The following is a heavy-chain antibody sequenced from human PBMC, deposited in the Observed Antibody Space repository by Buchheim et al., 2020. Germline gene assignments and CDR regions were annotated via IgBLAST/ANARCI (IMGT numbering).Heavy chain of an antibody. CDR2: ISSSGSTI. D-gene: IGHD3-3*01. CDR1: GFTFSSYE. Sequence: EVQLVESGGGLVQPGGSLRLSCAASGFTFSSYEMNWVRQAPGKGLEWVSYISSSGSTIYYADSVKGRFTISRDNAKNSLYLQMNSLRAEDTAVYYCVRVLEWLLKGDYYYGMDVWGQGTT. CDR3: VRVLEWLLKGDYYYGMDV. J-gene: IGHJ6*02. V-gene: IGHV3-48*03.